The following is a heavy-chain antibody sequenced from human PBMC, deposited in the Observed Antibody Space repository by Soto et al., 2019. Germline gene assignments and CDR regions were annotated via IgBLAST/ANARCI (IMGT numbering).Heavy chain of an antibody. Sequence: ESLKICFTGFGYTFTTFWISWVRQIPGKGLEWMGRIDPRDSQTNYSPSFQGHVTISVDKSISTAYLQWDSLKASDTAMYYCARLFCSTDTCDSWFDPWGQGTLVTVSS. J-gene: IGHJ5*02. V-gene: IGHV5-10-1*01. CDR2: IDPRDSQT. D-gene: IGHD1-26*01. CDR1: GYTFTTFW. CDR3: ARLFCSTDTCDSWFDP.